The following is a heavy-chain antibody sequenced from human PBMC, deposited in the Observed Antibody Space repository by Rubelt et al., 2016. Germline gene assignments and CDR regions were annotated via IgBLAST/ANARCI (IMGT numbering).Heavy chain of an antibody. V-gene: IGHV3-23*01. D-gene: IGHD3-22*01. Sequence: AASGFTFSNYAMSWVRQAPGKGLEWVSAISRSGGSTYYADSVKGRFTISRDNSKNTLYLQMSSLRAEDTAVYYCARPSLTMIVVITDFDSWGQGTLVTVSS. CDR2: ISRSGGST. J-gene: IGHJ4*02. CDR1: GFTFSNYA. CDR3: ARPSLTMIVVITDFDS.